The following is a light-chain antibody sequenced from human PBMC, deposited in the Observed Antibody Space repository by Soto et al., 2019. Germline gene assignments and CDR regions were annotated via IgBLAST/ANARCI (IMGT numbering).Light chain of an antibody. Sequence: DLQFSRSATSLSSALVDIMTITCRASQDIGGRLAWFQQKPGQAPQYLIQAASILQSGVPSRFSGSGSGTEFILTINSLEPEDFAVYYCQQRSNWPLTFGGGTKVDIK. J-gene: IGKJ4*01. V-gene: IGKV1-12*01. CDR2: AAS. CDR1: QDIGGR. CDR3: QQRSNWPLT.